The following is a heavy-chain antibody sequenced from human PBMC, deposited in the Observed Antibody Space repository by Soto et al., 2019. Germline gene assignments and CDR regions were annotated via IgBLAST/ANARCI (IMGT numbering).Heavy chain of an antibody. CDR2: ISAYNGKT. CDR1: GYTFTSYG. V-gene: IGHV1-18*01. D-gene: IGHD5-12*01. Sequence: QVQLVQSGGEVKKPGASVKLSCTASGYTFTSYGISWVRQAPGQGLEWMGWISAYNGKTNYAQKVQGRVTMTTDTSTRTAYMDLRSPRSDDTAVYYCARGGDVNYYHGMDVWGQGTTVTVSS. CDR3: ARGGDVNYYHGMDV. J-gene: IGHJ6*02.